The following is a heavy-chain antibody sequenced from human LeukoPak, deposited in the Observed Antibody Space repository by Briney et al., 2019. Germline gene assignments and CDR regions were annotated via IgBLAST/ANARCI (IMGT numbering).Heavy chain of an antibody. J-gene: IGHJ4*02. V-gene: IGHV3-7*01. CDR2: IKQDGNEK. Sequence: PGGSLRLSCAASGFTFSSYLMTWVRQAPGKGLEWVASIKQDGNEKYYVDSVKGRFTISRDNARNSLYLQMSSLRADDTAVYYCARDGAFRIYDYWGQGTLVTVSS. CDR1: GFTFSSYL. CDR3: ARDGAFRIYDY. D-gene: IGHD3-3*02.